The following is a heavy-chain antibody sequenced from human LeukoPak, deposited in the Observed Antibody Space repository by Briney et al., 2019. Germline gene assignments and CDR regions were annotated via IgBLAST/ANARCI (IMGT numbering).Heavy chain of an antibody. CDR3: AREVATIGAYYFDY. CDR1: GGSISSGGYS. D-gene: IGHD5-12*01. J-gene: IGHJ4*02. Sequence: PSETLSLTCTVSGGSISSGGYSWSWIRQPPGKGLEWIGYIYHSGSTYYNPSLKSRVTISVDRSKNQFSLKLSSVTAADTAVYYCAREVATIGAYYFDYWGQGTLVTVSS. CDR2: IYHSGST. V-gene: IGHV4-30-2*01.